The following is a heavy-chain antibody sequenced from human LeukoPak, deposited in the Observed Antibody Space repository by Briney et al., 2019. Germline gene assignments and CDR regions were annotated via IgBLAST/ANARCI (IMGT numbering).Heavy chain of an antibody. CDR3: ARVGHYYDSSGYLVELGADY. Sequence: ASVKVSCKVSGYTLTELSMHWVRQAPGKGLEWMGGFDPEDGETIYAQKFQGRVTMTEDTSTDTAYMELSSLRSEDTAVYYCARVGHYYDSSGYLVELGADYWGQGTLVTVSS. CDR2: FDPEDGET. CDR1: GYTLTELS. V-gene: IGHV1-24*01. J-gene: IGHJ4*02. D-gene: IGHD3-22*01.